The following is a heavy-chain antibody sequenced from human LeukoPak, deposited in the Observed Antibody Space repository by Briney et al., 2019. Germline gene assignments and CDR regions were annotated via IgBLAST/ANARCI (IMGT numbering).Heavy chain of an antibody. Sequence: ASVKVSCKASGYTFTGYYMHWVRQAPGQGLEWMGWINPNSGGTNYAQKFQGRVTMTRDTSISTAYMELSRLRSDDTAVYYCARVGSIAARRGWFDPWGQGTLVTVSS. J-gene: IGHJ5*02. CDR2: INPNSGGT. D-gene: IGHD6-6*01. CDR3: ARVGSIAARRGWFDP. CDR1: GYTFTGYY. V-gene: IGHV1-2*02.